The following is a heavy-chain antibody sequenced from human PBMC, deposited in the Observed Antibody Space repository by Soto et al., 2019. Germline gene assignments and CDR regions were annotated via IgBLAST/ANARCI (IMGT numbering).Heavy chain of an antibody. CDR2: ISYDGSNK. CDR3: AREGGSYSLSPYVDY. CDR1: GFTFSSYA. Sequence: QVQLVESGGGVVQPGRSLRLSCAASGFTFSSYAMHWVRQAPGKGLEWVAVISYDGSNKYYADSVKGRFTISRDNSKNRLNLQMNSLRAEDTAVYYCAREGGSYSLSPYVDYWGQGTLVTVSS. J-gene: IGHJ4*02. D-gene: IGHD1-26*01. V-gene: IGHV3-30-3*01.